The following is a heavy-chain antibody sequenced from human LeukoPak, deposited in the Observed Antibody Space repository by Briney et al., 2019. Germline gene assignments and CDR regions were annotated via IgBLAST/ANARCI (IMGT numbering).Heavy chain of an antibody. CDR1: GFTFSNAW. CDR3: TTEGGGWSTFDY. CDR2: IKSKTDGGTT. V-gene: IGHV3-15*01. J-gene: IGHJ4*02. Sequence: GGSLRLPCAASGFTFSNAWMSWVRQAPGKGLEWVGRIKSKTDGGTTDYAAPVKGRFTISRDDSKNTLYLQMNSLKTEDTAVYYCTTEGGGWSTFDYWGQGTLVTVSS. D-gene: IGHD6-19*01.